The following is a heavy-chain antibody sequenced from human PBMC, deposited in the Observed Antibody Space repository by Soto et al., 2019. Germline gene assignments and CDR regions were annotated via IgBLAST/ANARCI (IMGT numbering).Heavy chain of an antibody. CDR3: VRQYYDFWTDYPDFDY. CDR2: ISPNSGRP. D-gene: IGHD3-3*01. CDR1: GYTFTKYD. Sequence: QVQLVQSGAEVKRPGASVKVSCKASGYTFTKYDISWVRQAPGQGLEWLELISPNSGRPSSAQKFEGRVTMTTDTSTTTAYLELRSLRSDDTAVYYCVRQYYDFWTDYPDFDYWGQGTLVTVSS. V-gene: IGHV1-18*04. J-gene: IGHJ4*02.